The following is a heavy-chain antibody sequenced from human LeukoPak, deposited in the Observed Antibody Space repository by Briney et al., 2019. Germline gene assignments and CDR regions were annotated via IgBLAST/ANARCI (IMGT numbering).Heavy chain of an antibody. V-gene: IGHV1-24*01. D-gene: IGHD6-6*01. J-gene: IGHJ4*02. CDR2: FDPEDGET. CDR1: GYTLTELS. CDR3: ATLKFKYSSSAFDY. Sequence: ASVKVSCKVSGYTLTELSMHWVRQAPGKGLEWMGGFDPEDGETIYAQKFQGRVTMTEDTSTDTAYMELSSLRSEDTAVYYCATLKFKYSSSAFDYWGQGTLVTVSS.